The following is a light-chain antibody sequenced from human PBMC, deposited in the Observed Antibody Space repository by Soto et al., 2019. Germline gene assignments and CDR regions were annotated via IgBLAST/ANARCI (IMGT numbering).Light chain of an antibody. CDR2: EVT. CDR1: SNDIGNYNY. V-gene: IGLV2-14*01. CDR3: SSYTTNTTLV. Sequence: QSVLTQPASVSGSPGQSITISCTGTSNDIGNYNYVSWFQQHPGKPPKLMIFEVTNRPSGVSHRFSGSKAGITASLTISGLQPEDEADYYCSSYTTNTTLVFGTGTKVTVL. J-gene: IGLJ1*01.